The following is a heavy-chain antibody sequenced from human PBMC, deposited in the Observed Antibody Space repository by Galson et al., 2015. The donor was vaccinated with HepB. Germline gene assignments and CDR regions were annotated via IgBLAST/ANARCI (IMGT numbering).Heavy chain of an antibody. CDR3: ATPAGRYIDWLLISYPFDY. CDR1: GFTFNSYA. CDR2: ISYDGINQ. D-gene: IGHD3-9*01. V-gene: IGHV3-30*04. Sequence: SLRLSCAASGFTFNSYAVHWVHQAPGRGLEWVAGISYDGINQYYAESVKGRFTVSRDNSKNSLYLQMDSLRPEDTAVYYCATPAGRYIDWLLISYPFDYWGQGTLVTVSS. J-gene: IGHJ4*02.